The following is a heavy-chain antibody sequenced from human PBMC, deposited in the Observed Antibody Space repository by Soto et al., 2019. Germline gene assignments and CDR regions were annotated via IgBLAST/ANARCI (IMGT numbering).Heavy chain of an antibody. Sequence: GGSLRLSCAASGFTFDDYAMYWVWQVLGKGLEWVSSISWNSGNIGYADSVKGRFTTSRDNAENSLYLQMNSLRPEDTALYYCVRSKGGYSYGTPFDYWGQGTLVTVSS. CDR3: VRSKGGYSYGTPFDY. CDR1: GFTFDDYA. J-gene: IGHJ4*02. CDR2: ISWNSGNI. D-gene: IGHD5-18*01. V-gene: IGHV3-9*01.